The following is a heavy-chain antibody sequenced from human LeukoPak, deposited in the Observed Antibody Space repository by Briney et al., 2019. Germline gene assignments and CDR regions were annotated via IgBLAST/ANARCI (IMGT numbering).Heavy chain of an antibody. CDR3: AKASDSYGYPTPFDY. J-gene: IGHJ4*02. D-gene: IGHD5-18*01. Sequence: PGGSLRLSCTVSGFTLSSYEMTWFRQAPGKGLEWVSSIGYGGADSHYADSVKGRFTISRDNSKNTLYLQMNSLRAEDTAVYYCAKASDSYGYPTPFDYWGQGTLVTVSS. CDR1: GFTLSSYE. V-gene: IGHV3-23*01. CDR2: IGYGGADS.